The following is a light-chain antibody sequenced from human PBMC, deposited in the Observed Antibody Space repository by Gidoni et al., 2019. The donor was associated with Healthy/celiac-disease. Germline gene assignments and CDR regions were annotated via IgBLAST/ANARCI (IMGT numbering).Light chain of an antibody. CDR3: QQSYSTPRT. V-gene: IGKV1-39*01. J-gene: IGKJ2*01. CDR1: QSISSY. Sequence: DIQMTQSPSSLSASVGDRVTITCRASQSISSYLNWYQQKPGKAPKLLIYAAASLQSGVPSRLSGSGSGTDFILTISSLQPEDFATYYCQQSYSTPRTFGQGTKLEIK. CDR2: AAA.